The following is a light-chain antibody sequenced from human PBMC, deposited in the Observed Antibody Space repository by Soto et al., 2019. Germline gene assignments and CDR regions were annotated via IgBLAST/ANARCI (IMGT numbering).Light chain of an antibody. CDR3: QQSYNSHPT. CDR2: SAS. CDR1: QSISNY. Sequence: DIQMTQAPSSLSGSVGDRVTITYRASQSISNYLHWYQQKIGKGPKVLIYSASSIQSEVPSRFNGSGSGTDFTLTISNLQPEDSATYYCQQSYNSHPTFGQGTKVDIK. V-gene: IGKV1-39*01. J-gene: IGKJ1*01.